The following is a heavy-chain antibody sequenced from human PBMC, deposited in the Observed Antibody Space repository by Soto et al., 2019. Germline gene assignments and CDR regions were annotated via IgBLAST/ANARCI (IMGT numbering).Heavy chain of an antibody. CDR1: GFAFSAYT. Sequence: GGSLRLSCAASGFAFSAYTLHWVRQAPCKGLEWVAVIGADGGAKFYAASVEGRFSISRDNSKNTLHLQMASLSAGETAFYYCARSRPRGDVSNRHGFGVWGRGTTVTVSS. V-gene: IGHV3-30-3*01. J-gene: IGHJ6*02. CDR3: ARSRPRGDVSNRHGFGV. CDR2: IGADGGAK.